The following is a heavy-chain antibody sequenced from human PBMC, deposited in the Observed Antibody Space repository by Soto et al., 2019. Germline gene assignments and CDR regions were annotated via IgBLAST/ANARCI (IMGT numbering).Heavy chain of an antibody. CDR3: ARLRETVTAHYYYGMDA. V-gene: IGHV1-69*19. Sequence: QGQLVQSGSVVKKPGSSVMVSCKASGCTFSSYAISWVRQAPGQGLEWSGGIIPIFCTANYAKKFQGRVANTADEPTRTAYMGLSSLRSEDTAVYYCARLRETVTAHYYYGMDAWGQGTPFTVSS. CDR1: GCTFSSYA. J-gene: IGHJ6*02. D-gene: IGHD4-4*01. CDR2: IIPIFCTA.